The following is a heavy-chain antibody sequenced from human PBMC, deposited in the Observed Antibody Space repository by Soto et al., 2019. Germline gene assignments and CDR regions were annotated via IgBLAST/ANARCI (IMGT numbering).Heavy chain of an antibody. CDR3: ARVSRYYPPDY. CDR2: INAGNGNT. CDR1: GYTFTNYA. D-gene: IGHD1-26*01. J-gene: IGHJ4*02. V-gene: IGHV1-3*05. Sequence: QVQLVQSGAEEKKPGASVKVSCKASGYTFTNYAMHWVRQAPGQRLEWMGWINAGNGNTKYSQKFQGRVTITRDTSASTAYIELSSWRSEDTAVYYCARVSRYYPPDYWGQGTLVTLSS.